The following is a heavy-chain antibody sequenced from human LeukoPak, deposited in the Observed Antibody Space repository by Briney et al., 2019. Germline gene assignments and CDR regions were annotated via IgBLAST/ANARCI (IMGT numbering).Heavy chain of an antibody. J-gene: IGHJ4*02. CDR3: ARDRSYSYFDY. V-gene: IGHV3-33*01. D-gene: IGHD5-18*01. Sequence: GGSLRLSCAASGFTFRNHGMHWVRQAPGKGLEWVAVIFYDGGNKYYADSVKGRFTISRDHSKNTLYLQMNSLRDDDTAVYYCARDRSYSYFDYWGQGTLVTVSS. CDR1: GFTFRNHG. CDR2: IFYDGGNK.